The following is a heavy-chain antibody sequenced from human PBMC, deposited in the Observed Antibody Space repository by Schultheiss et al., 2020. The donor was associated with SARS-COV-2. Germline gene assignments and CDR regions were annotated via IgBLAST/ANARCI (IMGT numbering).Heavy chain of an antibody. CDR1: GGSISSGGYY. J-gene: IGHJ5*02. V-gene: IGHV4-61*08. D-gene: IGHD2-2*01. CDR2: INHSGST. CDR3: ARMLGYCSTTSCLTRFDP. Sequence: SETLSLTCAVSGGSISSGGYYWSWIRQPPGKGLEWIGEINHSGSTNYNPSLKSRVTISVDTSKNQFSLKLSSVTAADTAVYYCARMLGYCSTTSCLTRFDPWGQGTLVTVSS.